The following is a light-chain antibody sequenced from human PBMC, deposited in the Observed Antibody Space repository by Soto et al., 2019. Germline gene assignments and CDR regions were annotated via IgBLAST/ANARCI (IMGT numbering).Light chain of an antibody. V-gene: IGKV1-39*01. CDR1: QGISSY. CDR3: QLSYSPPRM. J-gene: IGKJ1*01. CDR2: AAS. Sequence: IQMTQSPSSLSASVGDRVTITCRASQGISSYLNWYQQKPGKAPKLLIYAASSLQSGGPSRFIGTGAGIDLSVTISSLQPEDFATYYCQLSYSPPRMFGRGTKVDIK.